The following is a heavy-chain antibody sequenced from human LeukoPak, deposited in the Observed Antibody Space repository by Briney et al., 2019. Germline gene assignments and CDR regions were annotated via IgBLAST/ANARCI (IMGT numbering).Heavy chain of an antibody. CDR3: ARITSYDYVWGSYRQDWFDP. Sequence: PSETLSLTCAVSGYSISSGYYWGWIRQPPGKGLEWIGSIYHSGSTYYKPSLKSRVTISVDTSKNQFSLKLSSVTAGDTAVYYCARITSYDYVWGSYRQDWFDPWGQGTLVTVSS. V-gene: IGHV4-38-2*01. CDR2: IYHSGST. J-gene: IGHJ5*02. D-gene: IGHD3-16*02. CDR1: GYSISSGYY.